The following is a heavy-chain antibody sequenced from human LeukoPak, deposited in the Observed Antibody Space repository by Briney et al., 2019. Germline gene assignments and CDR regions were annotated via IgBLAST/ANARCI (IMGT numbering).Heavy chain of an antibody. CDR3: ARGYGDNPPDT. CDR1: GFTFSNYG. D-gene: IGHD4-23*01. V-gene: IGHV3-48*04. Sequence: GGSLRLSCEASGFTFSNYGMSWVRQALGKGLEWLSYISNSSSIIYYADSVRGHFTISRDNVKNSVYLQMNSPRAEDTAVYYCARGYGDNPPDTWGQGILVTVSS. CDR2: ISNSSSII. J-gene: IGHJ5*02.